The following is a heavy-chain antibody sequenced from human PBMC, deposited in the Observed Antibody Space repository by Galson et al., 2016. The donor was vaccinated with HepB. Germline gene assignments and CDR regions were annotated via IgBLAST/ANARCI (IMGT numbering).Heavy chain of an antibody. Sequence: SLRLSCAASGFTFSSYWMSWVRQAPGKGLEWVSTISGNGGSTYYADSVKGRFTISRDNSKNTLYLQMNSLRAEDTAVYYCAKEGTIFGAVPYGMDVWGQGTTVTVSS. V-gene: IGHV3-23*01. CDR2: ISGNGGST. J-gene: IGHJ6*02. D-gene: IGHD3-3*01. CDR1: GFTFSSYW. CDR3: AKEGTIFGAVPYGMDV.